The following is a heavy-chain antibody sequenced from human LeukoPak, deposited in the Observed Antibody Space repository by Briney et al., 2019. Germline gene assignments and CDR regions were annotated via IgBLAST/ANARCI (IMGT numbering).Heavy chain of an antibody. J-gene: IGHJ3*02. CDR1: GYTFTSYE. D-gene: IGHD2-2*01. CDR2: MNPNSGNT. V-gene: IGHV1-8*03. Sequence: GASVKVSCKASGYTFTSYEINWVRQATGQGLEWMGWMNPNSGNTGYAQKFQGRVTITRNTSISTAYMELSSLRSEDTAVYYCARKRKYQLRGTFDIWGQGTMVTVSS. CDR3: ARKRKYQLRGTFDI.